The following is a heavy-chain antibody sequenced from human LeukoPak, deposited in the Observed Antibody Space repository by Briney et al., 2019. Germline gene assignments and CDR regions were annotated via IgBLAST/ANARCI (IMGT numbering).Heavy chain of an antibody. CDR1: GFIFSNAW. V-gene: IGHV3-15*01. D-gene: IGHD5-18*01. CDR2: IKSKTGGGTA. CDR3: STEGYTYGYHSLDI. Sequence: PGGSLRLSCAASGFIFSNAWMSWVRQAPGKGLEWVGRIKSKTGGGTADYAAPVKGRFSISRDDSKNTLYLQMNSLKIEDTAVYYCSTEGYTYGYHSLDIWGQGTMVTVSS. J-gene: IGHJ3*02.